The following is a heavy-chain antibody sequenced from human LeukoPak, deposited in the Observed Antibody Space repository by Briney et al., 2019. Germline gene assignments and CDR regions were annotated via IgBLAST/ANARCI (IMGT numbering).Heavy chain of an antibody. D-gene: IGHD5-24*01. CDR3: ARGGRDRRFDP. Sequence: GGSLRLSCAASGFTVSSNYMSWVRQAPGKGLEWVSVIYSGGSTCYADSVKGRFTISRDNSKNTLYLQMNSLRAEDTAVYYCARGGRDRRFDPWGQGTLVTVSS. V-gene: IGHV3-53*01. CDR2: IYSGGST. J-gene: IGHJ5*02. CDR1: GFTVSSNY.